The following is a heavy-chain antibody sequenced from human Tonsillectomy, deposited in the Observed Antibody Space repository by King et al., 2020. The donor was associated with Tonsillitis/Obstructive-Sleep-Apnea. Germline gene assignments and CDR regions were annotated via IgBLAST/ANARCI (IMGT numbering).Heavy chain of an antibody. D-gene: IGHD1-26*01. V-gene: IGHV3-13*01. CDR2: IGTAGDT. CDR3: ARAGVGATAYYYYYREL. CDR1: GFTFRNYD. Sequence: VQLVESGGGLVQPGGSLRLSCAASGFTFRNYDMHWVRQAPGEGLEWVSTIGTAGDTYYPASVKGRFTVSRENAKNYLYLQMNSLRDGDTAVYYCARAGVGATAYYYYYRELGGRGTAVTV. J-gene: IGHJ6*03.